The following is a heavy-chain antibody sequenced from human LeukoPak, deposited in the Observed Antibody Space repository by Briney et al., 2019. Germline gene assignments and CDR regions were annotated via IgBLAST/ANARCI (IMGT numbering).Heavy chain of an antibody. CDR2: ISRSGRDI. CDR3: ERGDESLQRNDALDI. Sequence: GGSLRLSCAASGFAFNSFALTWVRQAPGKGLDWVSSISRSGRDIYYADSVRGRFTISRDNARDSLFLQMNSLTVEDTAVYYCERGDESLQRNDALDIWGQGTTVTVSS. V-gene: IGHV3-21*01. CDR1: GFAFNSFA. J-gene: IGHJ3*02. D-gene: IGHD4-11*01.